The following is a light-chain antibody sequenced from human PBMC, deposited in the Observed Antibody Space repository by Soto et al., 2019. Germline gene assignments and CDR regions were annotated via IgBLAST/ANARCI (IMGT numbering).Light chain of an antibody. CDR3: PQCNPWRR. J-gene: IGKJ1*01. Sequence: EIVITQSPSALSVSTGETATLTCRASQSVISTLAWYQQKLGQAPRLLIYATSTGATGIPARFSGSGSGTEFTLIYSIQQSEDFAVYYCPQCNPWRRFGQGTRWIS. V-gene: IGKV3-15*01. CDR1: QSVIST. CDR2: ATS.